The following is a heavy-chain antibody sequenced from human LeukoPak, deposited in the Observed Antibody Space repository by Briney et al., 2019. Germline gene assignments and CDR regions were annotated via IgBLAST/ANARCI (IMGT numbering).Heavy chain of an antibody. D-gene: IGHD2-2*01. Sequence: GGSVKVSCKASGYTFTSYYMHWVRQAPGQGLEWMGIINPSGGSTSYAQKFQGRVTMTRDTSTSTVYMELSSLRSEDTVVYYCSSCSSTSCTDYWGQGTLVTVSS. CDR1: GYTFTSYY. CDR3: SSCSSTSCTDY. CDR2: INPSGGST. J-gene: IGHJ4*02. V-gene: IGHV1-46*01.